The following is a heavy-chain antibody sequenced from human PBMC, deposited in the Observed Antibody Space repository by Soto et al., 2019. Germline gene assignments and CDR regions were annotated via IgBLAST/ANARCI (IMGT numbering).Heavy chain of an antibody. V-gene: IGHV1-8*01. CDR3: ARKGDFWSGYYYYYYYMDV. CDR2: MNPNSGNT. D-gene: IGHD3-3*01. CDR1: GYTFTSYD. J-gene: IGHJ6*03. Sequence: ASEKVSCKASGYTFTSYDINWVRQATGQGLEWMGWMNPNSGNTGYAQKFQGRVTMTRNTSISTAYMELSSLRSEDTAVYYCARKGDFWSGYYYYYYYMDVWGKGTTVTVSS.